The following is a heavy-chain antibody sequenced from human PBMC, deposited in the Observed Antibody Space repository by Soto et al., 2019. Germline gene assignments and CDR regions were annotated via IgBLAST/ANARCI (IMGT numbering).Heavy chain of an antibody. CDR3: ARGLISGYYLYHAFDI. J-gene: IGHJ3*02. Sequence: SDTLSLTCTVSGGSLSSYYWSWIRQPPGKGLEWIGYIYYSGSTNYNPSLKSRVTISVDTSKNQFSLKLSSVTAADTAVYYCARGLISGYYLYHAFDIWGQGTMVTVSS. CDR1: GGSLSSYY. V-gene: IGHV4-59*01. D-gene: IGHD3-22*01. CDR2: IYYSGST.